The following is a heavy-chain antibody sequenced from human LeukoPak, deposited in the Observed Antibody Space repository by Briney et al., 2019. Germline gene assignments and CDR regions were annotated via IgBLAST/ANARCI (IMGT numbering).Heavy chain of an antibody. CDR2: ISSSSSYI. CDR1: GFTFSSYS. V-gene: IGHV3-21*01. D-gene: IGHD7-27*01. CDR3: ASRGYWGGFDY. J-gene: IGHJ4*02. Sequence: GGSLRLSCAASGFTFSSYSMNWVRQAPGKGLEWVSSISSSSSYIYYADSVKGRFTISRDNAKNSLYLQMNRLRAEDTAVYYCASRGYWGGFDYWGQGTLVTVSS.